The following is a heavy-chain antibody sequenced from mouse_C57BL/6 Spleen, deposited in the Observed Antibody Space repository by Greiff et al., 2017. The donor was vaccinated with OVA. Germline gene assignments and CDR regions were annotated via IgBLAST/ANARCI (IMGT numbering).Heavy chain of an antibody. CDR3: ARPFYYGSSGWFAY. J-gene: IGHJ3*01. D-gene: IGHD1-1*01. CDR1: GFTFSDYG. Sequence: EVKLMESGGGLVKPGGSLKLSCAASGFTFSDYGMHWVRQAPEKGLEWVAYISSGSSTIYYADTVKGRFTISRANAKNTLFLQMTSLRSEDTAMYYCARPFYYGSSGWFAYWGQGTLVTVSA. CDR2: ISSGSSTI. V-gene: IGHV5-17*01.